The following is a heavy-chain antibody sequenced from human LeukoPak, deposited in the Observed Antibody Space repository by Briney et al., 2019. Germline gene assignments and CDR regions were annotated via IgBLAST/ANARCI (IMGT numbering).Heavy chain of an antibody. D-gene: IGHD6-13*01. Sequence: PSETLSLTCAVYGGSFSGYYWSWIRQPPGKGLEWIGEINHSGSTNYNPSLKSRVTISVDTSKNQFSLKLSSVTAADTAVYYCARGTQQLVNFDYWGQGTLVTVSS. V-gene: IGHV4-34*01. J-gene: IGHJ4*02. CDR1: GGSFSGYY. CDR2: INHSGST. CDR3: ARGTQQLVNFDY.